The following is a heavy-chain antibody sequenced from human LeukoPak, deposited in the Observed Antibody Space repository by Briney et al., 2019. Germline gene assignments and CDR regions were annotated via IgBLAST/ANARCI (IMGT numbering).Heavy chain of an antibody. Sequence: ASVKVSCKASGYTFTGYYMHWVRQAPGQGLEWMGWINPNSGGTNYAQKFQGRVTMTRDTSISTAYMELSRLRSDDTAVYYCAREWTRGAGSYYWPDAFDIWGQGTMGTVSS. CDR2: INPNSGGT. CDR1: GYTFTGYY. D-gene: IGHD1-26*01. J-gene: IGHJ3*02. V-gene: IGHV1-2*02. CDR3: AREWTRGAGSYYWPDAFDI.